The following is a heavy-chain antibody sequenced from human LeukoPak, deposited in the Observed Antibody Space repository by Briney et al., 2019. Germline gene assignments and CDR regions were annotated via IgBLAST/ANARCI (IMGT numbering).Heavy chain of an antibody. CDR2: ISSGGSTV. Sequence: GGSLRLSCAASGFTFSSYEMNWVRQAPGKGLEWVSYISSGGSTVYYADSVKGRFTISRDNAKNSLYLQMNSLRAEDTAVYYCARVVIVGATGIWGQGTMVTVSS. CDR3: ARVVIVGATGI. D-gene: IGHD1-26*01. V-gene: IGHV3-48*03. J-gene: IGHJ3*02. CDR1: GFTFSSYE.